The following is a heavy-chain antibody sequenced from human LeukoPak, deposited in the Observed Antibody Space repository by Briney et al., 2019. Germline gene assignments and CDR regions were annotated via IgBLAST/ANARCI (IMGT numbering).Heavy chain of an antibody. CDR3: ARVGGTSSWYYFDY. CDR1: GFTFSSYA. CDR2: IWYDGSNK. J-gene: IGHJ4*02. D-gene: IGHD6-13*01. V-gene: IGHV3-33*08. Sequence: QPGRSLRLSCAASGFTFSSYAMHWVRQAPGKGLEWVAVIWYDGSNKYYADSVKGRFTISRDNSKNTLYLQMNSLRAEDTAVYYCARVGGTSSWYYFDYWGQGTLVTVSS.